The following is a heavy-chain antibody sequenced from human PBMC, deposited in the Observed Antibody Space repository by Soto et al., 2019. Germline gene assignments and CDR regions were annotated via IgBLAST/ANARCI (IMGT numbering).Heavy chain of an antibody. CDR2: ISGSGGST. CDR3: AKITTDYYDRSGPNLDY. V-gene: IGHV3-23*01. D-gene: IGHD3-22*01. CDR1: GFTFSSYA. J-gene: IGHJ4*02. Sequence: EVQLLESGGGLVQPGGSLRLSCAASGFTFSSYAMSWVRQAPGKGLEWVSAISGSGGSTYYADSVKGRFTISKHNSKNTLYRQMNSLRAEDTAVYYCAKITTDYYDRSGPNLDYRGQGTLVTVSS.